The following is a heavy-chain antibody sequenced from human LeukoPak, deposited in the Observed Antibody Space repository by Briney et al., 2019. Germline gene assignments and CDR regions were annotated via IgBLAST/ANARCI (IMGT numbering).Heavy chain of an antibody. Sequence: GGSLRLSCAASGFTFSSYAMHWVRQAPGKGLEWVAVISYDGSNKYYADSVKGRFTISRDNSKNTLYLQMNSLRAEDTAVYYCACGFTYYDFWSGYYPRSYFDYWGQGTLVTVSS. CDR2: ISYDGSNK. CDR3: ACGFTYYDFWSGYYPRSYFDY. CDR1: GFTFSSYA. D-gene: IGHD3-3*01. J-gene: IGHJ4*02. V-gene: IGHV3-30-3*01.